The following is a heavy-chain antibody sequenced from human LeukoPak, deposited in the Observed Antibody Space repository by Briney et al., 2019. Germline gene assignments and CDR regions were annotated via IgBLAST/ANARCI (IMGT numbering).Heavy chain of an antibody. CDR2: LSGTGGST. Sequence: GGSLRLSCAASGFTFSSYAMSWVRQAPGKGLEWVSALSGTGGSTYYADPVKGRFTISRDNSKNMLYLQMNSLRAEDTAVYYCALSDYYSVNWGQGTLVTVSS. CDR3: ALSDYYSVN. V-gene: IGHV3-23*01. D-gene: IGHD3-3*01. J-gene: IGHJ4*02. CDR1: GFTFSSYA.